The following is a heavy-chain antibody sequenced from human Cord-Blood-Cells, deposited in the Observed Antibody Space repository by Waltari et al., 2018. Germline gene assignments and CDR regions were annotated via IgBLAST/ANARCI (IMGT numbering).Heavy chain of an antibody. CDR1: GFTVSSNY. CDR3: ARALPGYWYFDL. V-gene: IGHV3-53*01. J-gene: IGHJ2*01. CDR2: SYSGGST. Sequence: EVQLVESGGGLIQPGGSLRLSCAASGFTVSSNYMSWVRQAPGKGLEWVSVSYSGGSTYYADSVKGRFTISRDNSKNTLDLQMNSLRAEDTAVYYCARALPGYWYFDLWGRGTLVTVSS.